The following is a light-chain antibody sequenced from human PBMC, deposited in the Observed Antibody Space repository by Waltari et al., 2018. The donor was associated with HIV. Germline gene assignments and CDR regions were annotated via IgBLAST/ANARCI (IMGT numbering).Light chain of an antibody. CDR3: QQYYSTPWT. Sequence: DIVMTQSPDSLAVSLGERATINCKSSQTVLYSSNNKNYLAWYQQKPGQPPKLLFYWASTRECGVPDRFSGSGSGTDFTLTISSLQAEDVAVYYCQQYYSTPWTFGQGAKVEIK. CDR1: QTVLYSSNNKNY. CDR2: WAS. J-gene: IGKJ1*01. V-gene: IGKV4-1*01.